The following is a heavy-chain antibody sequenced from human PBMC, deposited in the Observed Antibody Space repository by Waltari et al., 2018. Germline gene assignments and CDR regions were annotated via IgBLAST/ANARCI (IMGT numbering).Heavy chain of an antibody. D-gene: IGHD1-1*01. CDR3: ARYGTTGTQNWFDP. Sequence: EVQLVESGGGVVRPGGSLRLSCAASGFTFDDYGMSWVRQAPGKGLEWVSGINWNGGSTGYADSVKCRFTISRDNAKNSLYLQMNSLRAEDTALYHCARYGTTGTQNWFDPWGQGTLVTVSS. CDR2: INWNGGST. V-gene: IGHV3-20*01. J-gene: IGHJ5*02. CDR1: GFTFDDYG.